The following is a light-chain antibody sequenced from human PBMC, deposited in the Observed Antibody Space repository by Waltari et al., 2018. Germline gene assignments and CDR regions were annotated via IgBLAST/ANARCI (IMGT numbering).Light chain of an antibody. J-gene: IGKJ1*01. CDR1: QSISKY. CDR2: QAS. CDR3: QHYVTLPVT. Sequence: EIVLTQSPGTLSLSSGERATLSCRTSQSISKYLAWYQQKPGQAPRLLIYQASSRATGIPDRFRGSGSVTDFSLTISRLEPEDFAVYYCQHYVTLPVTFGQGTKVEIK. V-gene: IGKV3-20*01.